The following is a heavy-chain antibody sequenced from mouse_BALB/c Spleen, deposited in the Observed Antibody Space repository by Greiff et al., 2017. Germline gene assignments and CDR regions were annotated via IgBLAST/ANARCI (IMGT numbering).Heavy chain of an antibody. V-gene: IGHV2-9*02. CDR1: GFSLTSYG. D-gene: IGHD1-2*01. CDR3: ARDYYGLYYYAMDY. J-gene: IGHJ4*01. CDR2: IWAGGST. Sequence: VQLKESGPGLVAPSQSLSITCTVSGFSLTSYGVHWVRQPPGKGLEWLGVIWAGGSTNYNSALMSRLSISKDNSKSQVFLKMNSLQTDDTAMYYCARDYYGLYYYAMDYWGQGTSVTVSS.